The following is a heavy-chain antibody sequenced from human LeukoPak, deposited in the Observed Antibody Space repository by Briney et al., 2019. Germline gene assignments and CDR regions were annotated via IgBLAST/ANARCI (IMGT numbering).Heavy chain of an antibody. V-gene: IGHV3-53*01. J-gene: IGHJ4*02. CDR1: GFTVSSNY. CDR2: IYSGGST. CDR3: AKDPRHYYGSGSPNDY. Sequence: PGGSLRLSCAASGFTVSSNYMSWVRQAPGKGLEWVSVIYSGGSTYYADSVKGRFTISRDNSKNTLYLQMNSLRAEDTAVYYCAKDPRHYYGSGSPNDYWGQGTLVTVSS. D-gene: IGHD3-10*01.